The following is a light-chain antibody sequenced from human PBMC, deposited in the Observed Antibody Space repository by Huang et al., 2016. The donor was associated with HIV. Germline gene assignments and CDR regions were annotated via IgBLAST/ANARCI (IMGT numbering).Light chain of an antibody. Sequence: DIQMTQSPSSLSASVGDRVTITCRASQSISNFLNWYQQKPGKAPNLVIYAASSLQSGVPSRCSGSGSETDFTLTITSLQPEDFATYYCLQTLKTPPTFGQGTKV. V-gene: IGKV1-39*01. CDR1: QSISNF. J-gene: IGKJ1*01. CDR2: AAS. CDR3: LQTLKTPPT.